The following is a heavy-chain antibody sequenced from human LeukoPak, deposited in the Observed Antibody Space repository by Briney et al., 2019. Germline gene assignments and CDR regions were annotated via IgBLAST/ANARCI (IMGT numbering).Heavy chain of an antibody. J-gene: IGHJ4*02. CDR1: GFTFGSYE. CDR3: ARRRSLDY. CDR2: IGTITSTT. V-gene: IGHV3-48*03. Sequence: PGGSLRLSCAASGFTFGSYEMNWVRQAPGKGLEWVSYIGTITSTTYYADSVKGRFTVSRDDAKSSLYLQMSSLRAEDTAVYYCARRRSLDYWGQGTLVTVSS.